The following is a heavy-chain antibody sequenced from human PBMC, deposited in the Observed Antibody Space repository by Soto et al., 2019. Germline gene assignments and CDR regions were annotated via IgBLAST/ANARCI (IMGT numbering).Heavy chain of an antibody. CDR3: AGGIAARPLGY. J-gene: IGHJ4*02. V-gene: IGHV4-30-2*01. CDR2: IYHSGST. Sequence: QLQLQESGSGLVKPSQTLSLTCAVSGGSISSGGYSWSWIRQPPGKGLEWIGYIYHSGSTYYHPSLKXRXTXSXXRSKNQFSMKLSSVTAADTAVYSCAGGIAARPLGYWGQGTLVTVSS. D-gene: IGHD6-6*01. CDR1: GGSISSGGYS.